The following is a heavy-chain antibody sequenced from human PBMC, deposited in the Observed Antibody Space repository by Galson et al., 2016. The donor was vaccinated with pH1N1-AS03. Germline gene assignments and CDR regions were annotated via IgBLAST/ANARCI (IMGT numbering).Heavy chain of an antibody. CDR2: IYYTGIT. CDR3: ARNGVLTGYHATGRERVDY. CDR1: GDSVSGGTYY. J-gene: IGHJ4*02. D-gene: IGHD3-9*01. Sequence: SETLSLTCTVSGDSVSGGTYYWNWIRQPPGKGLEWIGYIYYTGITNYNPSLESRLTITIDRSKNQISPTLGSVTAADTAMYYCARNGVLTGYHATGRERVDYWGQGTLVIVSS. V-gene: IGHV4-61*01.